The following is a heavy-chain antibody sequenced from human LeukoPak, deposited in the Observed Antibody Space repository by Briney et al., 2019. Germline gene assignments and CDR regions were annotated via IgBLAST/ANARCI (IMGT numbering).Heavy chain of an antibody. Sequence: PGGSLRLSCAASGFTFSGSAMHWVRQASGKGLEWVGRIRSRANSYATAYAASVKGRFTISRDDSKNTAYLQMNSLKTEDTAVYYCTTSITMVRGQNWGFYYYGMDVWGQGTTVTVSS. CDR3: TTSITMVRGQNWGFYYYGMDV. CDR2: IRSRANSYAT. J-gene: IGHJ6*02. D-gene: IGHD3-10*01. CDR1: GFTFSGSA. V-gene: IGHV3-73*01.